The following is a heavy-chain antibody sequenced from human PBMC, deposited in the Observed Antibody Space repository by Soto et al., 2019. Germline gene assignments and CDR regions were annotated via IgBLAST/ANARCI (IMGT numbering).Heavy chain of an antibody. CDR1: GGSISSGDYY. Sequence: QVQLQESGPGLVKPSQTLSLTCTVPGGSISSGDYYWSWIRQPPGKGLKWIGYIYYSGSTYYNPSLKSRVTISVDTSKNQFSLKLSSVTAADTAVYYCARGVWGGGAYDAFDIWGQGTMVTVSS. CDR2: IYYSGST. V-gene: IGHV4-30-4*01. D-gene: IGHD7-27*01. CDR3: ARGVWGGGAYDAFDI. J-gene: IGHJ3*02.